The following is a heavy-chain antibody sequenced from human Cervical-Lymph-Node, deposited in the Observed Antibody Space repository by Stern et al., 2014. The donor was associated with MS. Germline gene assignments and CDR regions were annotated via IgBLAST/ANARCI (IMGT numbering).Heavy chain of an antibody. Sequence: DQLVESGAEVKKPGASVKVTCKTSENTFIGYYIHWVRQAPGQGLEWMGWINPNSGATNYAQRFQDRVSLTSDTSNSLAYMELDRLTSGDTAVYYCARISLGSGIDYWGQGSLVTVSS. J-gene: IGHJ4*02. V-gene: IGHV1-2*02. CDR3: ARISLGSGIDY. CDR2: INPNSGAT. D-gene: IGHD1-26*01. CDR1: ENTFIGYY.